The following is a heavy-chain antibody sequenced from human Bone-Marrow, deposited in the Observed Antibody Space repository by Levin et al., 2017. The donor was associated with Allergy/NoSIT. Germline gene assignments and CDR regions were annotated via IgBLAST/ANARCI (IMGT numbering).Heavy chain of an antibody. CDR1: GGTFRSNV. CDR2: IIPVFGTS. V-gene: IGHV1-69*13. D-gene: IGHD2-2*01. Sequence: ASVKVSCKASGGTFRSNVISWVRQAPGQGLEWMGGIIPVFGTSSNAQKFQGRVTISADESTSTSYMELRRLRSDDTAVYYCAGGAGPAAMFYYAMDVWGPGTTVTVSS. CDR3: AGGAGPAAMFYYAMDV. J-gene: IGHJ6*02.